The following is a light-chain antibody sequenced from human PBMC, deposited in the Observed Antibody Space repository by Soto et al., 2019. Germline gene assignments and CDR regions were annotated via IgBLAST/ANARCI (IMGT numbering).Light chain of an antibody. CDR1: QGINSY. CDR3: QQYYSYPRT. CDR2: AAS. J-gene: IGKJ1*01. Sequence: IQLTQSPSSLSASVGDRVTITCRASQGINSYLAWYQQKPGKVPQLLIYAASTLQSGVPSRFSGSGSGTDFTLTISCLQSEDFATYYCQQYYSYPRTFGQGTKVDI. V-gene: IGKV1-9*01.